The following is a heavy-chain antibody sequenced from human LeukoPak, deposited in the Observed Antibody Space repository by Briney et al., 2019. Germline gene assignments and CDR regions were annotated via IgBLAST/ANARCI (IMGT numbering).Heavy chain of an antibody. CDR3: STEKAGNY. J-gene: IGHJ4*02. CDR1: GHTLKDLS. V-gene: IGHV1-24*01. Sequence: GASVKVSCKAFGHTLKDLSIHWVRQAPGKGLEWLGGFDPEDDERMYAPKFKGRVTVTEDNSIDTGYMGLTSLSSDDTGVYYCSTEKAGNYWGEGTLVTVS. CDR2: FDPEDDER.